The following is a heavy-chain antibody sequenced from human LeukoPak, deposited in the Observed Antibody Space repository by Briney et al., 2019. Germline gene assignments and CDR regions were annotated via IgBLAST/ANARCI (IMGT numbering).Heavy chain of an antibody. D-gene: IGHD3-9*01. CDR2: ISGSGGST. Sequence: GGSLRLSCAASGFTFSSYAMSWVRQAPGKGLEWVSAISGSGGSTYYADSVKGRFTISRDNSKNTLYLQMNSLRAEDTAVYYCARDDHDILTGYDYWGQGTLVTVSS. CDR3: ARDDHDILTGYDY. V-gene: IGHV3-23*01. CDR1: GFTFSSYA. J-gene: IGHJ4*02.